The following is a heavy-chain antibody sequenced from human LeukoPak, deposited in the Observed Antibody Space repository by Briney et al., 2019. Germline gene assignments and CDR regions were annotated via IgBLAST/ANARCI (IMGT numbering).Heavy chain of an antibody. J-gene: IGHJ5*02. Sequence: SETLSLTCTVSGGSISSYYWSWIRQPPGKGLEWIGYIYYSGSTTYNPSLRSRVTISVDTSKNQFSLKLSSVTAADTTMYYCARFYYFDASGWFDPWGQGTPVTVSS. V-gene: IGHV4-59*01. CDR1: GGSISSYY. D-gene: IGHD3-22*01. CDR2: IYYSGST. CDR3: ARFYYFDASGWFDP.